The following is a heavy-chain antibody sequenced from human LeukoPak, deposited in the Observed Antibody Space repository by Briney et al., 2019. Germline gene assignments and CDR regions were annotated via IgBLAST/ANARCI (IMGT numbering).Heavy chain of an antibody. D-gene: IGHD3-10*01. V-gene: IGHV3-30*02. J-gene: IGHJ3*02. CDR2: MQYDGSNK. CDR3: AREIGNVFDI. Sequence: GGSLRLSCAASGFTFSNYGMHWVRQAPGKGLEWVAFMQYDGSNKYYADSVKGRFTISRDNSKNTLYLQMNSLRAEDTAMYYCAREIGNVFDIWGQGTMVTVSS. CDR1: GFTFSNYG.